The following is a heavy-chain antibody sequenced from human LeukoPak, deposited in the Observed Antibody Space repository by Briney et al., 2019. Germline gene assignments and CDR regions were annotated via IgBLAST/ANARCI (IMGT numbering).Heavy chain of an antibody. Sequence: AETLPLTCTVSGASIDSGLWWSWVRQPPGKGLEWIGEVYHAGTPNYSPSLKSRVTMSVDKSKNHFSLKLSSVTAADTAVYYCARLSTAKYIHFDYWGRGTLVTVPS. D-gene: IGHD2/OR15-2a*01. V-gene: IGHV4-4*02. CDR2: VYHAGTP. CDR3: ARLSTAKYIHFDY. CDR1: GASIDSGLW. J-gene: IGHJ4*02.